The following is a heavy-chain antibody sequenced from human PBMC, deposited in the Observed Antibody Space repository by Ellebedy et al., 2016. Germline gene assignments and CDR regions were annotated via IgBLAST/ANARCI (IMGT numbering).Heavy chain of an antibody. V-gene: IGHV1-46*01. J-gene: IGHJ4*02. Sequence: ASVKVSCXASGYTFTSYYMHWVRQAPGQGLEWMGIINPSGGSTSYAQKFQGRVTMTRDTSTSTVYMELSSLRDEDTAVYYCARGILEWLSIGANFDYWGQGTLVTVSS. CDR1: GYTFTSYY. D-gene: IGHD3-3*01. CDR2: INPSGGST. CDR3: ARGILEWLSIGANFDY.